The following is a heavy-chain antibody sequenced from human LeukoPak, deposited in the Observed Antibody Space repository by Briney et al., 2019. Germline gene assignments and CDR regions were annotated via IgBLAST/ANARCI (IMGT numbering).Heavy chain of an antibody. D-gene: IGHD6-13*01. V-gene: IGHV4-39*07. J-gene: IGHJ4*02. CDR2: IYYGGST. CDR1: GGSISSNTYY. Sequence: SETLSLTCTVSGGSISSNTYYWDWIRQPPGKGLECIGSIYYGGSTYYNPSLKSRVTISVDTSKNQFSLKLNSVTAPDTAVYYCARGHTGAAAEPFDYWGQGTLVTVSS. CDR3: ARGHTGAAAEPFDY.